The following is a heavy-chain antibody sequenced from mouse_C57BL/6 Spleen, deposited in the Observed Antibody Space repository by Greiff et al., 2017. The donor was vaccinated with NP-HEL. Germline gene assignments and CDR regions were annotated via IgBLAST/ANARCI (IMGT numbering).Heavy chain of an antibody. CDR3: AREHYYGSSYSAMDY. CDR2: INPNNGGT. Sequence: EVQLQQSGPELVKPGASVKISCKASGYTFTDYYMNWVKQSHGKSLEWIGDINPNNGGTSYNQKFKGKATLTVDKSSSTAYMELRSLTSEDSAVYYCAREHYYGSSYSAMDYWGQGTSVTVSS. CDR1: GYTFTDYY. J-gene: IGHJ4*01. V-gene: IGHV1-26*01. D-gene: IGHD1-1*01.